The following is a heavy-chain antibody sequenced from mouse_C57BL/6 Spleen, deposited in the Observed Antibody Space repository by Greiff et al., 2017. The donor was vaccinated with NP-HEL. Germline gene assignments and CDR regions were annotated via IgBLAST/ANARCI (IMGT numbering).Heavy chain of an antibody. D-gene: IGHD2-2*01. J-gene: IGHJ1*03. CDR3: ARGIGFLEGYYGG. V-gene: IGHV1-82*01. CDR2: IFPGDGDN. CDR1: GYAFSSSW. Sequence: VKLMESGPELVKPGASLTISCTASGYAFSSSWMNWVKQRPGKGLEWIGRIFPGDGDNNYNGKFKSKATLTDDKSSNTSYMQLSSLTSEDSAVYFCARGIGFLEGYYGGWGTGATVTVAS.